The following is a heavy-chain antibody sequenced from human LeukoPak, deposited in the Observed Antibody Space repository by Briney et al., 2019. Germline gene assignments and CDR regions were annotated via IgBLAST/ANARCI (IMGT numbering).Heavy chain of an antibody. CDR1: GFTFSSYA. CDR3: ARFDYWSGFYPLDH. D-gene: IGHD3-3*01. J-gene: IGHJ4*02. V-gene: IGHV3-23*01. Sequence: GGSLRLSCAASGFTFSSYAMSWVRQAPGKGLEWVSAISGSGGSTYYADSVKGRFTISRDNSKNTLYLQMNSLRAEDTAVYYCARFDYWSGFYPLDHWGQGTLVTVSS. CDR2: ISGSGGST.